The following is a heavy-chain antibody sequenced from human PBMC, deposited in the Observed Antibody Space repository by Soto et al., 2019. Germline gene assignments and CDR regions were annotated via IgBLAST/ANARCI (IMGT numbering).Heavy chain of an antibody. CDR2: IIPIFGTA. D-gene: IGHD6-19*01. Sequence: QVQLVQSWAEVKKPGSSVKVSCKASGGTFSSYAISWVRQAPGQGLEWRGGIIPIFGTANSAQKFQGRVTITADKSTSKDYMELSSLSSEDTALYYCARARGPGIAVAGTGYWGQGTLVTVSS. V-gene: IGHV1-69*06. CDR1: GGTFSSYA. CDR3: ARARGPGIAVAGTGY. J-gene: IGHJ4*02.